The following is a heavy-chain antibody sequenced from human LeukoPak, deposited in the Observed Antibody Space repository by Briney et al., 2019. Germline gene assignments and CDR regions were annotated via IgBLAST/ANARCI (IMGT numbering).Heavy chain of an antibody. Sequence: SETLSLTCTVSGGSISSHYWSWIRQPPGKGLEWIGYIYYSGSPIYNPSLKSRVTISVDTSKNQFSLKLSSVTAADTAVYYCARAGITIFGVVSEGFDPWGQGTLVTVSS. CDR1: GGSISSHY. CDR2: IYYSGSP. CDR3: ARAGITIFGVVSEGFDP. J-gene: IGHJ5*02. V-gene: IGHV4-59*11. D-gene: IGHD3-3*01.